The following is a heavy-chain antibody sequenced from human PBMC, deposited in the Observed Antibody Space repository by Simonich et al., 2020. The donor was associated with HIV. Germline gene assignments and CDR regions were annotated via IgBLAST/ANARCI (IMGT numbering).Heavy chain of an antibody. CDR2: IYHSGST. CDR1: GGSISSYY. J-gene: IGHJ4*02. CDR3: ARGGYYGSGSYSVRFDY. D-gene: IGHD3-10*01. Sequence: QVQLQESGPGLVKPSETLSLTCTVSGGSISSYYWSWIRQPAGKGLEWIGSIYHSGSTNYNPSIKSRVTISVDKSKNQFSLKLSSVTAADTAVYYCARGGYYGSGSYSVRFDYWGQGTLVTVSS. V-gene: IGHV4-4*07.